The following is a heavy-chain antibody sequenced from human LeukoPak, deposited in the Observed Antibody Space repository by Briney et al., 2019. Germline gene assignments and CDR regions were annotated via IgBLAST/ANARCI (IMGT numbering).Heavy chain of an antibody. CDR3: AKLGITMIGGV. V-gene: IGHV3-48*03. D-gene: IGHD3-10*02. Sequence: GGSLRLSCAASGFTFSSYEMNWVRQAPGKGLEWVSYISSSGSTIYYADSVKGRFTISRDNAKNSLYLQMNSLRAEDTAVYYCAKLGITMIGGVWGKGTTVTISS. J-gene: IGHJ6*04. CDR2: ISSSGSTI. CDR1: GFTFSSYE.